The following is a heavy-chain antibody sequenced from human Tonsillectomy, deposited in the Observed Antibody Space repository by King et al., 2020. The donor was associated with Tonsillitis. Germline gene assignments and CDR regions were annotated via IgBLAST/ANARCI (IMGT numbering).Heavy chain of an antibody. CDR3: RTGNF. CDR1: GFTFSNAW. V-gene: IGHV3-15*01. CDR2: IKSKKVGGTT. Sequence: VQLVESGGGLVKPGGSLRLSCAASGFTFSNAWMTWVRQAPGKGLEWVGRIKSKKVGGTTDYAAPVKGRFTILRDDSKNTLYLQMNSLKTEDTAVYYCRTGNFWGQGTLVTVSS. J-gene: IGHJ4*02.